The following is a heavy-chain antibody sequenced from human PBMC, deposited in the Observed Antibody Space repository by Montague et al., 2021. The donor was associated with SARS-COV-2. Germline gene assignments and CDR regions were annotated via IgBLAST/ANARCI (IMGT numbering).Heavy chain of an antibody. D-gene: IGHD3-22*01. CDR3: ARGRIELSMIVVVMTGASYYMDV. J-gene: IGHJ6*03. CDR1: GGSFSGYY. Sequence: SETLSLTCAVYGGSFSGYYWSWIRQPPGKGLEWIGEINHSGSTNYNPSLKSRVTISVDTSKNQFSLKLRSVTAADTAVYYCARGRIELSMIVVVMTGASYYMDVWGKGTTVTVPS. V-gene: IGHV4-34*01. CDR2: INHSGST.